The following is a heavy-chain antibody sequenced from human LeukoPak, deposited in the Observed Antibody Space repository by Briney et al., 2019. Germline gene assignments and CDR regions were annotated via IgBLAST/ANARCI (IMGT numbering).Heavy chain of an antibody. Sequence: SVKVSXKASGGTFSSYAISWVRQAPGQGLEWMGGIIPIFGTANYAQKFQGRVTITADESTSTAYMELSSLRSEDTAVYYCARVLHHDFWSGYGPYNWFDPWGQGTLVTVSS. CDR2: IIPIFGTA. CDR1: GGTFSSYA. CDR3: ARVLHHDFWSGYGPYNWFDP. V-gene: IGHV1-69*01. D-gene: IGHD3-3*01. J-gene: IGHJ5*02.